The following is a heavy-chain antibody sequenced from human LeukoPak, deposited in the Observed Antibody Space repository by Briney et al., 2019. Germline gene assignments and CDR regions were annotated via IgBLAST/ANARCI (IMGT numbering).Heavy chain of an antibody. V-gene: IGHV4-39*01. CDR2: IYYSGST. CDR1: GASLSSSSYY. J-gene: IGHJ4*02. Sequence: SETLSLTCTVSGASLSSSSYYWGWIRQPPGKGLEWIGNIYYSGSTYYNPSLKSRVTLSVDMSKDQLSLKLSSVTAADTAVYYCTRRHYHLLTGYYQSDHWGQGILVTVSS. D-gene: IGHD3-9*01. CDR3: TRRHYHLLTGYYQSDH.